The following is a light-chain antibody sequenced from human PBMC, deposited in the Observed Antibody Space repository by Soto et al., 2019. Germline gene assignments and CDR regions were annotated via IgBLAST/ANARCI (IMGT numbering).Light chain of an antibody. CDR3: CSYAGSYSWV. CDR1: SSDIGGYNH. Sequence: QSALTQPRSVSGSPGQSVTISCTGTSSDIGGYNHVSWYQQHPGKAPKLMTYDVTKRPSGVPDRFSGSKSGNTASLTFSGLQVEDEADYYCCSYAGSYSWVFGGGTKLTVL. V-gene: IGLV2-11*01. CDR2: DVT. J-gene: IGLJ3*02.